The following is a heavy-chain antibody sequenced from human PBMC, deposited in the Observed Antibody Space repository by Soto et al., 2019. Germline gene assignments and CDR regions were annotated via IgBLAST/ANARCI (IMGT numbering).Heavy chain of an antibody. CDR1: GGSISSGGYS. V-gene: IGHV4-30-2*01. CDR3: ARVPDR. D-gene: IGHD2-2*01. J-gene: IGHJ5*02. CDR2: IYHGGST. Sequence: QLQLQESASGLVKPSQTLSLTCAVSGGSISSGGYSWSWIRQPPGQGLEWIGYIYHGGSTYYNPSLKSRVTIAVDRSKNQFSLKLSSVTAADTAVYYCARVPDRWGQGTLVTVSS.